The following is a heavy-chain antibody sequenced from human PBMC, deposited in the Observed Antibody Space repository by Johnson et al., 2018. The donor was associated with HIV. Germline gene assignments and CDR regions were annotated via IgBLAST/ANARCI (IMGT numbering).Heavy chain of an antibody. J-gene: IGHJ3*02. CDR2: ISSSGSTV. CDR1: GFTFSDYY. Sequence: QVQLVESGGGLVKPGGSLRLSCAASGFTFSDYYMSWIRQAPGKGLEWVSYISSSGSTVYSEGSVKGRFTISRDNAKNSLYLQMNSLRAEDTAVYYCARDSYNFWSGYPDAFDIWGQGTMVTVS. D-gene: IGHD3-3*01. CDR3: ARDSYNFWSGYPDAFDI. V-gene: IGHV3-11*04.